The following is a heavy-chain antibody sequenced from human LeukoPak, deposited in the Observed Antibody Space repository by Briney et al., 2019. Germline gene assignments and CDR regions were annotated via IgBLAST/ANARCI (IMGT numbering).Heavy chain of an antibody. Sequence: SQTLSLTCAVSGGSISSGGYSWGWIRQPPGTGLEWLGYIYHSGSTYYNPSLKSRVTISVDRSKNQFSLKLSSVTAADTAVYYCARAMIAARRYYYGMDAWGQGTTVTVSS. CDR1: GGSISSGGYS. V-gene: IGHV4-30-2*01. J-gene: IGHJ6*02. CDR3: ARAMIAARRYYYGMDA. CDR2: IYHSGST. D-gene: IGHD3-22*01.